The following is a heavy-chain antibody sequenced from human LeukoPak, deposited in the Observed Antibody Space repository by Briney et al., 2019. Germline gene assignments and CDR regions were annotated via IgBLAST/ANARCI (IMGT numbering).Heavy chain of an antibody. Sequence: GGSLRLSCAASGFTFSSYGMHWVRQAPGKGLEWVAVISYDASNKYYADSVKGRFTISRDNSKNTLYLQMNSLRAEDTAVYYCARDLKDYFGSGSPYYYYGMDVWGQGTTVTVSS. CDR1: GFTFSSYG. D-gene: IGHD3-10*01. J-gene: IGHJ6*02. V-gene: IGHV3-30*03. CDR2: ISYDASNK. CDR3: ARDLKDYFGSGSPYYYYGMDV.